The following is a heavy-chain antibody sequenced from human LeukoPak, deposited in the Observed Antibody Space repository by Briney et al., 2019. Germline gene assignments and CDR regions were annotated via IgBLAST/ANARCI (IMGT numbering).Heavy chain of an antibody. J-gene: IGHJ5*01. V-gene: IGHV4-39*01. D-gene: IGHD5-12*01. CDR1: AAPISSSNHH. Sequence: PSETLSLTCTISAAPISSSNHHWGWIRQSPGKGLEWIGSIYSGRTFYYNPSLNSRVTISVVTSDQFTLQLNSVTAADTAVYYCVRHDGRGGATMGAFDSWGQGSLVTVSS. CDR3: VRHDGRGGATMGAFDS. CDR2: IYSGRTF.